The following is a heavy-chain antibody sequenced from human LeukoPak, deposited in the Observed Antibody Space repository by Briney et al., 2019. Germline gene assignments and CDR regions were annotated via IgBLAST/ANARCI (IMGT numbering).Heavy chain of an antibody. V-gene: IGHV1-2*02. CDR1: GYTFTGYY. CDR2: IFPKSGKA. J-gene: IGHJ5*02. CDR3: TRDRGTADRSWFDP. D-gene: IGHD2-8*02. Sequence: ASVKVSCKASGYTFTGYYMHWVRQAPGQGLEWMGWIFPKSGKAKYSQTFQGRVTMTRDTSVDTVYMEVIRLTPDVTAVYYCTRDRGTADRSWFDPWGQGTLVTVSS.